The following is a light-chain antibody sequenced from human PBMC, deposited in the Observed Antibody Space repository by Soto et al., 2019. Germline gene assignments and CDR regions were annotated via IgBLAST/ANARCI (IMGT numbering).Light chain of an antibody. CDR2: AAS. CDR1: QSISSY. V-gene: IGKV1-39*01. Sequence: DIQMTQSPSSLSASVGDRVTITCRASQSISSYLNWYQQKPGKAPKLLIYAASSLQSGVPSRFSGSGSGTDFTLTISSLQPEDIETYYCQQSYSTPRTFGQGTKVEIK. J-gene: IGKJ1*01. CDR3: QQSYSTPRT.